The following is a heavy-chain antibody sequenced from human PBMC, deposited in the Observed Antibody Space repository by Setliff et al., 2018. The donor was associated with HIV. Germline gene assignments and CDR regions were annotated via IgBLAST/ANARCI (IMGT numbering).Heavy chain of an antibody. CDR2: IDSNNGNR. Sequence: ASVKVSCKASGYSLSTYAISWVRQAPGQGLEWMGWIDSNNGNRNFAQKLLGRVTLTTDISTNPAYMEVRSLSFADTAVYYCVRLTADRTNYYYYMVVWGKGTTFTVS. CDR3: VRLTADRTNYYYYMVV. D-gene: IGHD2-8*01. CDR1: GYSLSTYA. V-gene: IGHV1-18*01. J-gene: IGHJ6*03.